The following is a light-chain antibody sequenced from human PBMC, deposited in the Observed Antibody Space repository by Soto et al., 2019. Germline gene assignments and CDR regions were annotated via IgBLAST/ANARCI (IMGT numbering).Light chain of an antibody. CDR2: GNS. J-gene: IGLJ1*01. CDR3: QSYDSSLSAYV. Sequence: QSVLAQPPSVSGAPGQKVTISCTGSSSNIGAGYHLHWYQQLPGTAPKLLLYGNSNRPSGVPDRFSGSKSGTSASLAITGPQAEDEADYDCQSYDSSLSAYVFGTGTKVTVL. V-gene: IGLV1-40*01. CDR1: SSNIGAGYH.